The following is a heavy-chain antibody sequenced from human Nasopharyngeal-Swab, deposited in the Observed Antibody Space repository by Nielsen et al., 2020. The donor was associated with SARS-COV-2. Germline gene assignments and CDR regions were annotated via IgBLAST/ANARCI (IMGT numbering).Heavy chain of an antibody. CDR3: ARGESYDYVWEK. CDR2: INHSGST. CDR1: GGSFSGYY. J-gene: IGHJ4*02. Sequence: SETLSLTCAVYGGSFSGYYWSWIRQPPGKGLEWIGEINHSGSTNYNPSLKSRVTMSVDTSKNQFSLKLSSVTAADTAVYYCARGESYDYVWEKWGQGTLVTVSS. V-gene: IGHV4-34*01. D-gene: IGHD3-16*01.